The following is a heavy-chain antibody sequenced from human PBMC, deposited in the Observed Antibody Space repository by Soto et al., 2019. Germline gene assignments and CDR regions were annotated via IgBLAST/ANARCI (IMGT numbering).Heavy chain of an antibody. V-gene: IGHV4-39*01. CDR2: IYYSGST. CDR1: GGSISSNSYY. CDR3: ARQSDFYGLDV. J-gene: IGHJ6*02. Sequence: QLQLQESGPGLVKPSETLSLTCTVSGGSISSNSYYWGWIRQPPGKGLEWIGSIYYSGSTNYNPSLKSXXTXSXGTSKTQFSLRLSSVTAADTAVYYCARQSDFYGLDVWGQGTTVTVSS.